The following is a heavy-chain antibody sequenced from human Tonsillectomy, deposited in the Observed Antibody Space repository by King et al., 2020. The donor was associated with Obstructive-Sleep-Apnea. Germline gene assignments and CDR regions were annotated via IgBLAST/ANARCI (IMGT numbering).Heavy chain of an antibody. CDR2: ISYDGINQ. CDR3: AKPSYSGSWYDY. D-gene: IGHD6-13*01. V-gene: IGHV3-30*18. Sequence: VQLVESGGGVVQPGRSLRLSCAASGFTFSSYGMHWVRQAPGKGLEWVAVISYDGINQYYADSVKGRFTISRDNSKKTLYLQMNSLRAEDTAVYYCAKPSYSGSWYDYWGQGILVSVSS. CDR1: GFTFSSYG. J-gene: IGHJ4*02.